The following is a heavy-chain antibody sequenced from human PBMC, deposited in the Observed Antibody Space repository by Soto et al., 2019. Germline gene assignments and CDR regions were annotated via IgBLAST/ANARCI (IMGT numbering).Heavy chain of an antibody. J-gene: IGHJ4*02. CDR2: IYYTGTT. Sequence: QVHLQESGPGLVKPSETLSLTCTVSGGSINNHYWSWIRQPPGKGLDWIGYIYYTGTTNYNPSLKSRVTMSVDTSKNQFSLNLTSLTAADTAIYYCARANWYSEYWGQRTLITVYS. CDR3: ARANWYSEY. V-gene: IGHV4-59*11. CDR1: GGSINNHY. D-gene: IGHD1-1*01.